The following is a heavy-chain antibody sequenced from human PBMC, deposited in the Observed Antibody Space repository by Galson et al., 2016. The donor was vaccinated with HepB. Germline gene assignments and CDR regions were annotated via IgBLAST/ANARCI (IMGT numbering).Heavy chain of an antibody. D-gene: IGHD2/OR15-2a*01. CDR3: ARAIEDAFDI. CDR2: ISTSSWSI. CDR1: GFTFRNYG. J-gene: IGHJ3*02. Sequence: SLRLSCAASGFTFRNYGMNWVRQAPGKGLEWVSYISTSSWSIYYADSVKGRFTISRDNAKDSLYLQMNSLRDEETAVYYCARAIEDAFDIWGQGTMVTVSS. V-gene: IGHV3-48*02.